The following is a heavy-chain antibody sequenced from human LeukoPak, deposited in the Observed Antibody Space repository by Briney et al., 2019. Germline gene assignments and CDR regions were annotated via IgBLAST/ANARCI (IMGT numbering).Heavy chain of an antibody. J-gene: IGHJ6*03. CDR2: ISYDGSNK. D-gene: IGHD3-10*01. V-gene: IGHV3-30*04. CDR3: ARELMVRDIYYMDV. Sequence: GGSLRLSCAASGFTFSSYAMHWVRQAPGKGLEWVAVISYDGSNKYYADSVKGRFTISRDNSKNTLYLQMNSLRAEDTAVYYCARELMVRDIYYMDVWGKGTTVTVSS. CDR1: GFTFSSYA.